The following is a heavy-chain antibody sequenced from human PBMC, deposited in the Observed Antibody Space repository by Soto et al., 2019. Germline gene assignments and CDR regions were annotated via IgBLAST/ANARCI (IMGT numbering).Heavy chain of an antibody. Sequence: EVQLVQSGAEVKKPGESLRISCNGSGYSFTSYWISWVRQMPGKGLEWMGRIDPSDSYTNYSPSFQGHVTISADKSISTAYLQWSSLKAADTAMYYCARRHSSSSAFDPWGQGTLVTVSS. V-gene: IGHV5-10-1*01. CDR3: ARRHSSSSAFDP. J-gene: IGHJ5*02. CDR1: GYSFTSYW. D-gene: IGHD6-13*01. CDR2: IDPSDSYT.